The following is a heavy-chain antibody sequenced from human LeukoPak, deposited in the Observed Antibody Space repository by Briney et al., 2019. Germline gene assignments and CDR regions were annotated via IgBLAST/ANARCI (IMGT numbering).Heavy chain of an antibody. CDR2: IYTSGST. J-gene: IGHJ4*02. Sequence: SETLSLTCTVSGGSISSYYWSWIRQPAGKGLEWIGRIYTSGSTNYNPSLKSPVTMSVDTSKNQFSLKLSSVTAADTAVYYCARVGYGDYEGDHYFDYWGQGTLVTVSS. CDR3: ARVGYGDYEGDHYFDY. CDR1: GGSISSYY. D-gene: IGHD4-17*01. V-gene: IGHV4-4*07.